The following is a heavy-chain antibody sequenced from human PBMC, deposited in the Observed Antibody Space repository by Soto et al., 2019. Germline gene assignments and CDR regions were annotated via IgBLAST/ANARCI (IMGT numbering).Heavy chain of an antibody. CDR2: VSSNGGST. CDR1: GFTFSSHT. D-gene: IGHD6-13*01. J-gene: IGHJ3*02. V-gene: IGHV3-64*02. Sequence: GGSLRLSCAASGFTFSSHTMHWVRQAPGKGLEYVSTVSSNGGSTYYADSVRGRFTISRDNSKNTLYLQMGSLRAEDMAVYYCARGLGSSWYYDFDIWGQGTMVTVAS. CDR3: ARGLGSSWYYDFDI.